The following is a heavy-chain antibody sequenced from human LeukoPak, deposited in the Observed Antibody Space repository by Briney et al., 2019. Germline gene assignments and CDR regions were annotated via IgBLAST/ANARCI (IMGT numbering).Heavy chain of an antibody. Sequence: SGGSLRLSCAASGFTFSAYWMSWVRQAPGKGLEWGSAISGSGSTTSYADSVKGRFTISRDNSKNTLYLQMNSLRAEDTAVYYCAISYYYGSGSYIPQYFFDYWGQGTLVTVSS. CDR2: ISGSGSTT. D-gene: IGHD3-10*01. CDR3: AISYYYGSGSYIPQYFFDY. V-gene: IGHV3-23*01. J-gene: IGHJ4*02. CDR1: GFTFSAYW.